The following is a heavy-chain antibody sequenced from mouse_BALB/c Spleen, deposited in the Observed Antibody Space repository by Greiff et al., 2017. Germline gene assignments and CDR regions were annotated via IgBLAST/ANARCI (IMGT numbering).Heavy chain of an antibody. CDR1: GFTFSSFG. D-gene: IGHD3-1*01. CDR3: AREGSGYPAWFAY. J-gene: IGHJ3*01. V-gene: IGHV5-17*02. Sequence: EVQLVESGGGLVQPGGSRKLSCAASGFTFSSFGMHWVRQAPEKGLEWVAYISSGSSTIYYADTVKGRFTISRDNPKNTLFLQMTSLRSEDTAMYYCAREGSGYPAWFAYWGQGTLVTVSA. CDR2: ISSGSSTI.